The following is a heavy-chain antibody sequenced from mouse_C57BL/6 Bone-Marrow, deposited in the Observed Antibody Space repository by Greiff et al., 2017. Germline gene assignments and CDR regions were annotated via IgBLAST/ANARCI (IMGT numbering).Heavy chain of an antibody. J-gene: IGHJ2*01. Sequence: EVQRVESGGGLVQPGGSMKLSCVASGFTFSNYWMNWVRQSPEKGLEWVAQIRVKSDNYATHYAESVKGRFTISRDDSKSSVYLQMNNLRAEDTGIDYCTVNWGGVGNYWGQGTTLTVSS. CDR2: IRVKSDNYAT. CDR3: TVNWGGVGNY. CDR1: GFTFSNYW. V-gene: IGHV6-3*01. D-gene: IGHD4-1*02.